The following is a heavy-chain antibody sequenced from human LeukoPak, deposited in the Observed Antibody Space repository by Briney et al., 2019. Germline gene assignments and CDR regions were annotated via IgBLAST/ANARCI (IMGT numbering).Heavy chain of an antibody. J-gene: IGHJ4*02. CDR2: ISRSSSDI. V-gene: IGHV3-21*01. CDR3: ATQQGGNPAY. CDR1: GGSFSGYY. D-gene: IGHD1-14*01. Sequence: ETLSLTCAVYGGSFSGYYWSWIRQAPGKGLEWVSSISRSSSDIFYADSLKGRFTISRDNAKNSLYLQMNSLRAEDTAVYYCATQQGGNPAYWGQGTLVTVSS.